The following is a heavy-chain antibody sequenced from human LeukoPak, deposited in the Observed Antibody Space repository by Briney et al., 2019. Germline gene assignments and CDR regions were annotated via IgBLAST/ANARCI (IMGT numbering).Heavy chain of an antibody. CDR1: GLTFSNYA. CDR2: IPDSGGVS. Sequence: GDSLRLSCAASGLTFSNYAMIWVRQAPGKGLEWVSGIPDSGGVSYYAASVKGRFTISRDNAKNTLYLQMNSLRAQDTAVYYCAKGGATVIDYWGQGTLVTVSS. D-gene: IGHD4-17*01. CDR3: AKGGATVIDY. V-gene: IGHV3-23*01. J-gene: IGHJ4*02.